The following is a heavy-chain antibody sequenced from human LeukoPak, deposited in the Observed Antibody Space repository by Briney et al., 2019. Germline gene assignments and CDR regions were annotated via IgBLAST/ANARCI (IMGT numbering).Heavy chain of an antibody. CDR3: ARQLLWFGEFVGYFDY. D-gene: IGHD3-10*01. Sequence: GGSLRLSCAASGFTFSSYEMNWARQAPGKWLEWVSYISSSGSTIYYADSVKGRFTISRDNAKNSLYLQMNSLRAEDTAVYYCARQLLWFGEFVGYFDYWGQGTLVTVSS. J-gene: IGHJ4*02. CDR2: ISSSGSTI. CDR1: GFTFSSYE. V-gene: IGHV3-48*03.